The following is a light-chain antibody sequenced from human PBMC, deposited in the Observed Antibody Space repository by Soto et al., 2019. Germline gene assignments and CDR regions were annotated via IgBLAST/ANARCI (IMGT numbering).Light chain of an antibody. CDR3: QQSYSTLIT. CDR2: AAS. CDR1: QSISSY. V-gene: IGKV1-39*01. Sequence: DIQMTQSPSSLSASVGARVTITCRASQSISSYLNWYQQKPGKAPKLLIYAASSLQSGVPSRFSGSGSGTDLTLTISSLQPEDCETYDGQQSYSTLITFGQGTRLEIK. J-gene: IGKJ5*01.